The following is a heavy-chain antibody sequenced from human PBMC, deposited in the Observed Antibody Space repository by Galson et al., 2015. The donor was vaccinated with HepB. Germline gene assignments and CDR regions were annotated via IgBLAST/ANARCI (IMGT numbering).Heavy chain of an antibody. V-gene: IGHV1-24*01. CDR2: FDPEDGET. J-gene: IGHJ4*02. CDR1: GYTLTELS. D-gene: IGHD6-19*01. CDR3: ATAYSSGWYLDY. Sequence: SVKVSCKVSGYTLTELSMHWVRQAPGKGLEWMGGFDPEDGETIYAQKFQGRVTMTEDTSTDTAYMELSSLRSEDTAVYYCATAYSSGWYLDYWGQGTLVTVSS.